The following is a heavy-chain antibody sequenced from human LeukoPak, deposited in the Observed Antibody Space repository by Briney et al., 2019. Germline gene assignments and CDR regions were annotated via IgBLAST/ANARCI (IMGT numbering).Heavy chain of an antibody. D-gene: IGHD3-10*01. CDR2: INTNTGNP. J-gene: IGHJ4*02. Sequence: ASVKVSCKVSGYRFTSYGMNWVRQAPGQGLEWMGQINTNTGNPTYAQGFTGRFVFSLDTSITTAYLQLISLKADDTAIYYCARGRSNYYGSGSSNDYWGQGTLVTVSS. CDR3: ARGRSNYYGSGSSNDY. CDR1: GYRFTSYG. V-gene: IGHV7-4-1*02.